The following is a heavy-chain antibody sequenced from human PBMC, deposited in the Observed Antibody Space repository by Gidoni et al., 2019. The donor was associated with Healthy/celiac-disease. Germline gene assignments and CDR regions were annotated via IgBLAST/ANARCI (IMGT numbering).Heavy chain of an antibody. Sequence: QVQLQESGPGLVKPSETLSLTCTVSGGSLSSYYWSWIRQPPGKGLEWIGYIYYSGSTNYNPSLKSRVTISVDTSKNQFSLKLSSVTAADTAVYYCARNTAKSYYYYGMDVWGQGTTVTVSS. V-gene: IGHV4-59*01. CDR1: GGSLSSYY. D-gene: IGHD5-18*01. CDR3: ARNTAKSYYYYGMDV. J-gene: IGHJ6*02. CDR2: IYYSGST.